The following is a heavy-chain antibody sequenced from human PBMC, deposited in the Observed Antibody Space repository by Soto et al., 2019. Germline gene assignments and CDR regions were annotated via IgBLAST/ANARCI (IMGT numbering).Heavy chain of an antibody. CDR1: GVAFKGYL. V-gene: IGHV3-7*03. CDR3: ARDPGPRSASIRGLGWFDP. D-gene: IGHD2-2*01. Sequence: GGSLGLTCVDSGVAFKGYLNILVRAAAGKGLEWGANINLDGSEEHYVDSVKGRFTISRDNAKNSVYLQMDSLRGDDSAVYYCARDPGPRSASIRGLGWFDPWGQGTLVTVSS. CDR2: INLDGSEE. J-gene: IGHJ5*02.